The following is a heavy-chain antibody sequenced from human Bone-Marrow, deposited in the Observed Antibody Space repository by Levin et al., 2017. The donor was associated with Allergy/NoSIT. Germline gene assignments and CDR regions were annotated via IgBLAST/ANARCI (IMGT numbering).Heavy chain of an antibody. CDR3: ARIIGRLGYYYDMDV. D-gene: IGHD1-1*01. CDR1: GFSLSNARMG. J-gene: IGHJ6*02. CDR2: ILWNDEK. Sequence: LTLTCTVSGFSLSNARMGVGWIRRPPGKPLEWLAHILWNDEKSYSTSLESRLTISKDTSKSQVVLMMTNMDPVDTGTYYCARIIGRLGYYYDMDVWGQGTTVTVSS. V-gene: IGHV2-26*01.